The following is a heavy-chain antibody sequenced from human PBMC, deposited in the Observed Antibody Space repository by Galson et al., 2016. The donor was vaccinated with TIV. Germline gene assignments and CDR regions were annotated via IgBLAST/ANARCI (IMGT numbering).Heavy chain of an antibody. D-gene: IGHD4-17*01. CDR3: VRENDYGDYLSDY. V-gene: IGHV3-30*15. J-gene: IGHJ4*02. Sequence: DSVKGRFTISRDNSKNTMYVQMSSLRVEDTGVYYCVRENDYGDYLSDYWGQGTLVTVSS.